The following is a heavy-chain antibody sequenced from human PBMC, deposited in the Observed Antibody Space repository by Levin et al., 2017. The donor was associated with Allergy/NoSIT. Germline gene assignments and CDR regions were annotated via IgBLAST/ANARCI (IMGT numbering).Heavy chain of an antibody. CDR3: ARDLLSPRQNGNYAGGFDY. Sequence: SQTLSLTCTVSGGSISSSYWSWIRPPAGKGLEWIGRIYTSGSTNYNPSLKSRVTMSVDTSKNQFSLKLSSVTAADTAVYYCARDLLSPRQNGNYAGGFDYWGQGTLVTVSS. CDR1: GGSISSSY. V-gene: IGHV4-4*07. J-gene: IGHJ4*02. D-gene: IGHD1-7*01. CDR2: IYTSGST.